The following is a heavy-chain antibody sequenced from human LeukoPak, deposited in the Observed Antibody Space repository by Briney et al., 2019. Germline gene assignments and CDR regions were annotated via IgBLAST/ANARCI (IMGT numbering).Heavy chain of an antibody. V-gene: IGHV3-23*01. Sequence: GGSLRLSCAASGFTFSNYGMTWVRQAPGKGLEWVSSISSTGGTTYYADSVKGRFTISRDNSKNTLYLQMNSLRAEDTAIYYCAKGSAVTRYWGQGTLVTVSS. CDR1: GFTFSNYG. CDR2: ISSTGGTT. CDR3: AKGSAVTRY. J-gene: IGHJ4*02. D-gene: IGHD4-17*01.